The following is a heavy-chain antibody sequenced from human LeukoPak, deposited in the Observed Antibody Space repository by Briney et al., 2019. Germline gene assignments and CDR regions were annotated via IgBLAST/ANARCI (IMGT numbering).Heavy chain of an antibody. CDR2: ISGSGGST. V-gene: IGHV3-23*01. Sequence: GGSLGLSCAASGFTFSSYAMSWVRQAPWKGLEWVSAISGSGGSTYYADSVKGRFTISRDNSKNTLYLQMNSLRAEDTAVYYCAKRGGVGISAAFEIWGQGTMVTVSS. J-gene: IGHJ3*02. D-gene: IGHD3-10*01. CDR1: GFTFSSYA. CDR3: AKRGGVGISAAFEI.